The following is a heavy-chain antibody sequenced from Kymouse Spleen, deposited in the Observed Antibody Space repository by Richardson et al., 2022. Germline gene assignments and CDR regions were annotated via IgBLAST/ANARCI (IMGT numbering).Heavy chain of an antibody. CDR1: GFTFSSYW. D-gene: IGHD6-6*01. J-gene: IGHJ5*02. CDR2: IKQDGSEK. Sequence: EVQLVESGGGLVQPGGSLRLSCAASGFTFSSYWMSWVRQAPGKGLEWVANIKQDGSEKYYVDSVKGRFTISRDNAKNSLYLQMNSLRAEDTAVYYCASLEYSSSSNWFDPWGQGTLVTVSS. V-gene: IGHV3-7*01. CDR3: ASLEYSSSSNWFDP.